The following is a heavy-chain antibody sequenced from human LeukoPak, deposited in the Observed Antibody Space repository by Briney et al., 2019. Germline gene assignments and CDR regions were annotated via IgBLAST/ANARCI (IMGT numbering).Heavy chain of an antibody. J-gene: IGHJ4*02. V-gene: IGHV4-59*12. CDR2: IYYSGST. CDR1: GGSISGYY. CDR3: ARGIVGPTYFDY. D-gene: IGHD1-26*01. Sequence: PSETLSLTCTVSGGSISGYYWSWIRQPPGKGLEWIGYIYYSGSTSYNPSLKSRVTISVDTSKNQFSLKLSSVTAADTAVYYCARGIVGPTYFDYWGQGTLVTVSS.